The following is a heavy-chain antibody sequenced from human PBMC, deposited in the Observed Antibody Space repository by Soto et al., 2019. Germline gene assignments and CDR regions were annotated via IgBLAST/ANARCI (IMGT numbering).Heavy chain of an antibody. CDR3: ARSPSGWSDY. Sequence: QPGGSLRLCCAASRFTFSSYGMHWVRQAPGKGLEWVAVIWYDGSNKYYADSVKGRFTISRDNSKNTLYLQMNSLRAEDTAVYYCARSPSGWSDYWAQGTLVTVSS. D-gene: IGHD6-19*01. CDR2: IWYDGSNK. J-gene: IGHJ4*02. V-gene: IGHV3-33*01. CDR1: RFTFSSYG.